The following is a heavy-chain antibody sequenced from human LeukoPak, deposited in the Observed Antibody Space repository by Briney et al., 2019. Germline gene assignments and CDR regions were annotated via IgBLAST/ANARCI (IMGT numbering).Heavy chain of an antibody. J-gene: IGHJ5*02. Sequence: GASVKVSCKASGGTFSSYAISWVRQAPGQGLEWMGGIIPIFGTANYAQKFQGRVTITTDESMSTAYMELSSLRSEDTAVYYCARGLWHDSSGYLPYWFDPWGQGTLVTVSS. CDR3: ARGLWHDSSGYLPYWFDP. CDR2: IIPIFGTA. V-gene: IGHV1-69*05. CDR1: GGTFSSYA. D-gene: IGHD3-22*01.